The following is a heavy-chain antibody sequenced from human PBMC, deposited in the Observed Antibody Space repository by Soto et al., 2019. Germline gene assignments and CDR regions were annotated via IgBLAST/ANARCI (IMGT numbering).Heavy chain of an antibody. D-gene: IGHD1-7*01. CDR1: GLTFSSYA. J-gene: IGHJ4*02. CDR3: AKDFGWNYKYFHY. V-gene: IGHV3-23*01. Sequence: GGSLRLSCAASGLTFSSYAVGWVRQAPGKGLEWVSAITGSGGGSTYYADSVKGRFTISRDNSKNTLYLQMNSLRAEDTAVYYCAKDFGWNYKYFHYWGQGTLVTVSS. CDR2: ITGSGGGST.